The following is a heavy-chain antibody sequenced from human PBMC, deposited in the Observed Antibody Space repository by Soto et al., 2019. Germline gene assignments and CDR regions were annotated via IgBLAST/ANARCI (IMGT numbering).Heavy chain of an antibody. J-gene: IGHJ6*03. V-gene: IGHV4-59*08. CDR1: GGSISSYY. D-gene: IGHD4-17*01. Sequence: SETLSLTCTVSGGSISSYYWSWIRQPPGKGLEWIGYIYYSGSTNYNPSLKSRVTISVDTSKNQFSLKLSSVTAADTAVYYCARQTTVTLYYYYYYMDVWGKGTTVTVSS. CDR3: ARQTTVTLYYYYYYMDV. CDR2: IYYSGST.